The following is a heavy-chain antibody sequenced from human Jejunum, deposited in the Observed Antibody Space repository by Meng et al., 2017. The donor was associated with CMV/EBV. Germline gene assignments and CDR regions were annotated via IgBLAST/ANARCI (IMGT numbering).Heavy chain of an antibody. CDR3: AKPLSPYDFWSGTDY. J-gene: IGHJ4*02. CDR1: FTFDEYA. Sequence: FTFDEYAMHWVRQAPGKGLELVSGISWNSGNIDYADSVKGRFTISRDNAKNSLYLQMNSLKPEDTALYYCAKPLSPYDFWSGTDYWGQGTLVTVSS. CDR2: ISWNSGNI. D-gene: IGHD3-3*01. V-gene: IGHV3-9*01.